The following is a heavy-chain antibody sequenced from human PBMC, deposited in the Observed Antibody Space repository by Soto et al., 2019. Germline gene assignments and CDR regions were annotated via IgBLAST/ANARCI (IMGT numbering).Heavy chain of an antibody. V-gene: IGHV1-18*01. CDR2: INAYNGNT. Sequence: QVQLVQSGAEVKKPGASVKVSCKASRYTFTSYGISWVRQAPGQGLEWMGWINAYNGNTNYAQKLQGRVTMTTDTSTTTAHMELRSLRSDDTAVYYSASVLPPLDPWGQGTLVTVSS. J-gene: IGHJ5*02. CDR1: RYTFTSYG. CDR3: ASVLPPLDP.